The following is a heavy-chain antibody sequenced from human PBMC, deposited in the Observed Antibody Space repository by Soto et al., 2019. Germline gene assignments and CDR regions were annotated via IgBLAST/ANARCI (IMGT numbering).Heavy chain of an antibody. Sequence: EVQLVESGGGLVKPGGSLRLSCAASGFTFSSYSMNWVRQAPGKGLEWVSSISSSSRYIYYADSVKGRFTISRDNAKNSLYLQMNSLRAEDTAVYYCACGGNKDAFDIWGQGTMVTVSS. J-gene: IGHJ3*02. CDR3: ACGGNKDAFDI. D-gene: IGHD2-15*01. CDR2: ISSSSRYI. V-gene: IGHV3-21*01. CDR1: GFTFSSYS.